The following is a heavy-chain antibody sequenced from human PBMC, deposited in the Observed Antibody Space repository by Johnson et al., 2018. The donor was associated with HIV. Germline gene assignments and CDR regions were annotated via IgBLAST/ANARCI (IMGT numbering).Heavy chain of an antibody. CDR2: IKEDVSEK. V-gene: IGHV3-7*01. CDR1: GFTFSSYW. D-gene: IGHD6-13*01. J-gene: IGHJ3*02. CDR3: AREGGIAAAGTDAFDI. Sequence: VQLVESGGGVVQPGRSLRLSCAASGFTFSSYWMNWVRQAPGKGLEWVANIKEDVSEKYYVDSVRGRFTISRDNAKNSLYLQMNSLRAEDTAVYYCAREGGIAAAGTDAFDIWGQGTMVTVSS.